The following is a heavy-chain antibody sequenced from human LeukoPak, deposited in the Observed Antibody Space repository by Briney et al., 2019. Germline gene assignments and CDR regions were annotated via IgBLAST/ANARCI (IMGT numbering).Heavy chain of an antibody. V-gene: IGHV3-30-3*01. D-gene: IGHD2-15*01. J-gene: IGHJ5*02. CDR2: VSLDGSNE. CDR3: VRGVGCTLLS. Sequence: PGGSLRLSCADSGLTFGTSAMHWARQAPGKGLEWVAVVSLDGSNEKYADSVRGRFTISRDNSKKMLYLQMNSLSREDTAVYYCVRGVGCTLLSWGQGTLVTVHS. CDR1: GLTFGTSA.